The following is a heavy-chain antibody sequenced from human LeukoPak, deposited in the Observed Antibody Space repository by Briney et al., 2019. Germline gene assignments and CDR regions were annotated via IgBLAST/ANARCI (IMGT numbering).Heavy chain of an antibody. CDR2: ISSSSSYI. Sequence: KSGGSLRLSCAASGFTFSSYSMNWVRQAPGKGLEWVSSISSSSSYIYYADSVKGRFTISRDNAKNSLYLQMNSLRAEDTAVYYCARGWGGYSSYPPDYWGQGTLVTVSS. D-gene: IGHD5-12*01. CDR3: ARGWGGYSSYPPDY. V-gene: IGHV3-21*01. J-gene: IGHJ4*02. CDR1: GFTFSSYS.